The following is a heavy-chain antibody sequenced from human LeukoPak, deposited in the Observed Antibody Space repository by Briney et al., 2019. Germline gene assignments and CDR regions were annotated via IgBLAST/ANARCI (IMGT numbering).Heavy chain of an antibody. CDR1: GYTFTSYD. J-gene: IGHJ4*02. D-gene: IGHD1-26*01. V-gene: IGHV1-69*13. CDR3: ARRRVSGSYSDY. CDR2: IIPIFGTA. Sequence: GASVKVSCKASGYTFTSYDINWVRQATGQGLEWMGGIIPIFGTANYAQKFQGRVTITADESTSTAYMELRSLRSDDTAVYYCARRRVSGSYSDYWGQGTLVIVSS.